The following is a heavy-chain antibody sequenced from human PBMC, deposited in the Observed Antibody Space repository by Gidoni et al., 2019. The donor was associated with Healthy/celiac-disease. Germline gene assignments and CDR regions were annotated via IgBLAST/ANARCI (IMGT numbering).Heavy chain of an antibody. Sequence: EVQLVESGGGLVQPGGSLRPSCAASGFTFSSYSLNWVRQAPGKGREWVSYITSSSRTIYYADSVKGRFTISRDNAKNSLYLQMNSLRAEDTAVYYCARGELHRYPENWGQGTLVTVSS. CDR1: GFTFSSYS. D-gene: IGHD1-26*01. CDR2: ITSSSRTI. J-gene: IGHJ4*02. V-gene: IGHV3-48*01. CDR3: ARGELHRYPEN.